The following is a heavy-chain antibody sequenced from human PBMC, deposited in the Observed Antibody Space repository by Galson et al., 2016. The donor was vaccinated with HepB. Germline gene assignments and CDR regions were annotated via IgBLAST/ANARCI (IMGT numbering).Heavy chain of an antibody. D-gene: IGHD5-24*01. V-gene: IGHV4-4*02. CDR3: ARKGDGYNDYYYYYGMDV. CDR1: GGSINTDNW. Sequence: SETLSLTCAVSGGSINTDNWWTWVRQSPGKGLEWIGSIYHSGSTYYNPSLKSRVTISVDTSKNQFSLKVSSVTAADTAVYYCARKGDGYNDYYYYYGMDVWGQGTMVTVSS. CDR2: IYHSGST. J-gene: IGHJ6*02.